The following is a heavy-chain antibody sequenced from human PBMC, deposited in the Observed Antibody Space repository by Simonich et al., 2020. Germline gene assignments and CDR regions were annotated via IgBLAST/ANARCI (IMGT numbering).Heavy chain of an antibody. D-gene: IGHD2-15*01. CDR1: GYTFTSYG. J-gene: IGHJ4*02. CDR3: ARASRGTWWYYYFDY. Sequence: QVQLVQSGAEVKKPGASVKVSCKASGYTFTSYGISWVRQAPGQGLEWMGGISANKGNTNYAQKLQGRVTMTTDTSTSTAYMELRSLRSDDTAVYYCARASRGTWWYYYFDYWGQGTLVTVSS. V-gene: IGHV1-18*01. CDR2: ISANKGNT.